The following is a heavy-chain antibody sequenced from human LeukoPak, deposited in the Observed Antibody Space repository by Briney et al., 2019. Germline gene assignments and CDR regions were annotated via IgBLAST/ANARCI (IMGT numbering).Heavy chain of an antibody. D-gene: IGHD3-10*01. J-gene: IGHJ4*02. CDR1: GFIFNDYA. CDR3: AKGHYYGSGSLDY. CDR2: ISASGGKT. V-gene: IGHV3-23*01. Sequence: PGGSLRLSCAASGFIFNDYAMSWVRQVPGKGLECVSVISASGGKTYYADSVKGRFTISRDNSKNTLYVQMNSLRAEDTAVYYCAKGHYYGSGSLDYWGQGTLVTVSS.